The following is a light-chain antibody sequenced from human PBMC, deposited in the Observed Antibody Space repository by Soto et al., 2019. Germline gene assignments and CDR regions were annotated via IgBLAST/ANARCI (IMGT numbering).Light chain of an antibody. V-gene: IGLV3-27*01. J-gene: IGLJ2*01. CDR2: KDS. CDR3: YSAADNNVV. CDR1: VLAKKY. Sequence: SYELTQPSSVSVSPGQTARITCSGDVLAKKYARWFQQKPGQAPVLVIYKDSERPSGIPERFSGSSSGTTVTLTISGAQVEDEADYYWYSAADNNVVFGGGTKVTVL.